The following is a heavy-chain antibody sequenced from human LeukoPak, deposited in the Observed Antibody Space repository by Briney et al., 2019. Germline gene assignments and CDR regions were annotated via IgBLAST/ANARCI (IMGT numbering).Heavy chain of an antibody. CDR3: ARGRDPEGTAMVTDGAFDI. CDR2: IYYSGST. V-gene: IGHV4-30-4*08. D-gene: IGHD5-18*01. J-gene: IGHJ3*02. Sequence: PSETLSLTCTVSGGSISSGDYYWRWIRQPPGKGLAWIGYIYYSGSTYYNPSLKRRVIISVDTSKNQFSLKLSSVTAADTAVDYCARGRDPEGTAMVTDGAFDIWGQGTMVTVSS. CDR1: GGSISSGDYY.